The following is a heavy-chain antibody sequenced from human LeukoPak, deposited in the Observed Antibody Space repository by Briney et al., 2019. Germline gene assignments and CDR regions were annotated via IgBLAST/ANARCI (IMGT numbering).Heavy chain of an antibody. Sequence: NPSETLSLTCAVYGGSFSGYYWSWIRQPPGKGLEWIGEINHSGSTNYNPSLKSRVTISVDTSKNQFSLKLSSVTAADTAVYYCAKHYMGSSYNRGCDCWGQGTQVTVSS. CDR1: GGSFSGYY. D-gene: IGHD3-10*01. CDR3: AKHYMGSSYNRGCDC. CDR2: INHSGST. V-gene: IGHV4-34*01. J-gene: IGHJ4*02.